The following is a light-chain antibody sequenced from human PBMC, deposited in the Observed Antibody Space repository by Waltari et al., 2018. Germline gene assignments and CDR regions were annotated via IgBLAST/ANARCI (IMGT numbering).Light chain of an antibody. Sequence: QCALTQPASVSGSPGQSITISCTGTSSDVGSYNLVSWYQQHPGKAPKLMIYEASKRPSGVSNRFSGSKSGNTASLTISGIQAEDEADYYCSSYAGNCNLVVFGGGTKLTVL. CDR1: SSDVGSYNL. CDR2: EAS. V-gene: IGLV2-23*01. J-gene: IGLJ2*01. CDR3: SSYAGNCNLVV.